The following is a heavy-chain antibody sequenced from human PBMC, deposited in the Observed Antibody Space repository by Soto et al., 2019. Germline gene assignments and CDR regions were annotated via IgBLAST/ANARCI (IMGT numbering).Heavy chain of an antibody. Sequence: PGGSLRLSCAASGFTFSSYAMHWVRQAPGKGLEWVAVISYDGSNKYYADSVEGRFTISRDNSKNTLYLQMNSLRAEDTAVYYCARDPIAVAGTEYFDYWGQGTLVTVSS. J-gene: IGHJ4*02. CDR1: GFTFSSYA. D-gene: IGHD6-19*01. CDR3: ARDPIAVAGTEYFDY. CDR2: ISYDGSNK. V-gene: IGHV3-30-3*01.